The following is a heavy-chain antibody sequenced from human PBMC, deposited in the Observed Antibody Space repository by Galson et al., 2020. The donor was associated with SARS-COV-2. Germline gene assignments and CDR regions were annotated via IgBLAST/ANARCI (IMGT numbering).Heavy chain of an antibody. D-gene: IGHD3-16*01. J-gene: IGHJ3*01. V-gene: IGHV3-30*02. CDR1: GFTFSTYG. Sequence: GGSLRLSCEASGFTFSTYGMHWVRQAPGKGLEWVAFIPYDGSNKYYTDSVNCRFTISRDNSRNTLHLQMSSLRADDTAVYYCAKEGHQLGGSTVDLWGQVTMVTVSS. CDR2: IPYDGSNK. CDR3: AKEGHQLGGSTVDL.